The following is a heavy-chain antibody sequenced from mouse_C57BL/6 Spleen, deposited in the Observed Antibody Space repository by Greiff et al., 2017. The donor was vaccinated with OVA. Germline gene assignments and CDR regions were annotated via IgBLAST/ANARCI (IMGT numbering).Heavy chain of an antibody. CDR3: ARSYDYDAMDY. J-gene: IGHJ4*01. Sequence: QVQLKQPGAELVKPGASVKLSCKASGYTFTSYWMPWVKQRPGPGLEWIGMIHPNSGSTNYNEKFKSKATLTVDKSSSTAYMQLSSLTSEDAAVYYCARSYDYDAMDYWGQGTSVTVSS. CDR1: GYTFTSYW. D-gene: IGHD6-5*01. V-gene: IGHV1-64*01. CDR2: IHPNSGST.